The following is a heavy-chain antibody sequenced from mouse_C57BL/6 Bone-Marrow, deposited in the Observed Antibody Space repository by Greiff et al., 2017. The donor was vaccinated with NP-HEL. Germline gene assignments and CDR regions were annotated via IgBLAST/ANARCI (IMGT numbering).Heavy chain of an antibody. CDR1: GYTFTSYW. D-gene: IGHD3-1*01. CDR3: TPSYPRAY. Sequence: QVQLQQPGAELVRPGTSVKLSCKASGYTFTSYWMHWVKQRPGQGLEWIGVIDPSDSYTNYNQKFKGKATLTVDTSSSTAYMQLSSLTSEDSAVYYCTPSYPRAYWGQGTLVTVSA. CDR2: IDPSDSYT. V-gene: IGHV1-59*01. J-gene: IGHJ3*01.